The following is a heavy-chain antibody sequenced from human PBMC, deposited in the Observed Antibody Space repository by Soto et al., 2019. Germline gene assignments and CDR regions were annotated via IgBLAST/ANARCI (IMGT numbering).Heavy chain of an antibody. Sequence: SETLSLTCAVSGGSISSSNWWSWVRQPPGKGLEWIGEIYHSGSTNYNPSLKSRVTISVDKSKNQFSLKLSSVTAADTAVYYCATLPSLRYFDWLLYDYYYGMDVWGQGTTVT. CDR1: GGSISSSNW. CDR3: ATLPSLRYFDWLLYDYYYGMDV. J-gene: IGHJ6*02. CDR2: IYHSGST. D-gene: IGHD3-9*01. V-gene: IGHV4-4*02.